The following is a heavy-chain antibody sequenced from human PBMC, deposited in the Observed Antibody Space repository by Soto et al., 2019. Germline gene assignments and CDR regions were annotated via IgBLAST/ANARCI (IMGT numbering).Heavy chain of an antibody. CDR3: ARRGPFGHRSTFDY. CDR2: IYYSGST. J-gene: IGHJ4*02. Sequence: QLQLQESGPGLVKPSETLSLNCTVSGGSISSRRYYWGWIRQPPGKGLEWIGSIYYSGSTYYNPSLKGRVTISVDTSKNQFSLKLSSVTAADTAVYYCARRGPFGHRSTFDYWGQGTLVTVSS. V-gene: IGHV4-39*01. CDR1: GGSISSRRYY. D-gene: IGHD3-16*01.